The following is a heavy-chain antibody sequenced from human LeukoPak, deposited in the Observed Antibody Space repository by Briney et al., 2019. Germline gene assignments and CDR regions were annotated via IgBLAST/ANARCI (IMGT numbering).Heavy chain of an antibody. CDR2: IIPILGIA. D-gene: IGHD5-18*01. CDR3: ARVAAYTAVDY. V-gene: IGHV1-69*04. CDR1: GGTFSSYA. Sequence: ASVKVSCEASGGTFSSYAISWVRQAPGQGLEWMGRIIPILGIANYAQKFQGRVTITADKSTSTAYMELSSLRSEDTAVYYCARVAAYTAVDYWGQGTLVTVSS. J-gene: IGHJ4*02.